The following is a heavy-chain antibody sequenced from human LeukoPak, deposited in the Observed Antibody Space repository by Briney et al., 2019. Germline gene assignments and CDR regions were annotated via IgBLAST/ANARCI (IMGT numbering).Heavy chain of an antibody. CDR3: ARRGMDWNYVWYFDL. J-gene: IGHJ2*01. CDR2: VNHSGTT. D-gene: IGHD1-7*01. CDR1: SGSFSGYY. V-gene: IGHV4-34*01. Sequence: PSETLSLTCAVYSGSFSGYYWSWIRRTPGKGLEWIGEVNHSGTTTYNPSLESRVTISVDTSKSQFSLNLRSVTAADTAVYYCARRGMDWNYVWYFDLWGRGTLVSVSS.